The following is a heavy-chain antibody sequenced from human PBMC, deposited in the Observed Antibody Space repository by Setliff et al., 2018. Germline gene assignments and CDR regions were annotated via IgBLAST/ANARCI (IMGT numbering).Heavy chain of an antibody. CDR2: VYTTGST. V-gene: IGHV4-4*07. D-gene: IGHD6-19*01. Sequence: SETLSLTCTVSGGSMGGYYWTWIRQSAGKGLEWIGRVYTTGSTAFNPSLNSRVTMSLDKSKNQFSLKLNSVTAADMAVYYCAREQWLDPPGYYYMDVWAKGSTVTVSS. CDR3: AREQWLDPPGYYYMDV. J-gene: IGHJ6*03. CDR1: GGSMGGYY.